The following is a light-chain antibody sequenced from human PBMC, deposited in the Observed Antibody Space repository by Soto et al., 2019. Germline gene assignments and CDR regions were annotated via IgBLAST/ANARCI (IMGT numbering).Light chain of an antibody. CDR1: NIGSKS. J-gene: IGLJ3*02. CDR2: DDS. V-gene: IGLV3-21*02. Sequence: SYELTQPPSVSVAPGQTARITCGGNNIGSKSVHWYQQKPGQAPVLVVYDDSDRPSGIPERFSGSKSGNTATLTISRVEAGDEADYYCQSQDGSLSVSVFGGGTKLTVL. CDR3: QSQDGSLSVSV.